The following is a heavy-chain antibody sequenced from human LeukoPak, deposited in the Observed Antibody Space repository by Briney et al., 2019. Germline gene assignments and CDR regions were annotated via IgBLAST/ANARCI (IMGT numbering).Heavy chain of an antibody. J-gene: IGHJ4*02. V-gene: IGHV4-31*03. CDR3: ARRRRYLFDY. Sequence: SQTLSLTCTVSGGSISSGDFYWSWIRQHPGKGLEWIGYIYYSGTTYYSPSLKSRVTISLDTSKNQFSLKLSSVTAADTAVYYCARRRRYLFDYWGQGTLVTVSS. D-gene: IGHD1-26*01. CDR1: GGSISSGDFY. CDR2: IYYSGTT.